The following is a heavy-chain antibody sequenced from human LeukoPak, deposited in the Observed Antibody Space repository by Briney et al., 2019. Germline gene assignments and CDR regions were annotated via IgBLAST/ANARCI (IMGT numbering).Heavy chain of an antibody. CDR3: ARDDSSSWQNYYYYYMDV. CDR1: GGTFSSYA. J-gene: IGHJ6*03. Sequence: GASVKVSCKASGGTFSSYAISWVRQAPGQGLEWMGGIIPIFGTANYAQKFQGRVTITADESTSTAYMELSSLRSEDTAVYYCARDDSSSWQNYYYYYMDVWGKGTTVTVSS. CDR2: IIPIFGTA. D-gene: IGHD6-13*01. V-gene: IGHV1-69*13.